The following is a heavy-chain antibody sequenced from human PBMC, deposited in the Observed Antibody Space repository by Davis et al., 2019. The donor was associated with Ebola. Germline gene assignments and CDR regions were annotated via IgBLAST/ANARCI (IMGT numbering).Heavy chain of an antibody. CDR2: IYSGGST. CDR3: AREFEARRAVITTGGDY. J-gene: IGHJ4*02. D-gene: IGHD3-22*01. CDR1: GFTVSSNY. Sequence: PGGSLRLSCAASGFTVSSNYMSWVRQAPGKGLEWVSVIYSGGSTYYADSVKGRFTISRDNAKNTLYLQMGSLRAEDMAVYYCAREFEARRAVITTGGDYWAQGTLVTVSS. V-gene: IGHV3-53*05.